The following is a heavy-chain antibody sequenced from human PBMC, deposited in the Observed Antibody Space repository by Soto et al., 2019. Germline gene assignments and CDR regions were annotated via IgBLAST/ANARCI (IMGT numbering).Heavy chain of an antibody. CDR3: ASEYSMTVAAPGY. D-gene: IGHD3-22*01. CDR1: GFTFSSYA. CDR2: ISYDGTDK. V-gene: IGHV3-30-3*01. Sequence: GGSLRLSCAASGFTFSSYAMHWVRQTPGKGLEWVALISYDGTDKYYTDSVKGRFTISRDNSKNTLYLQMNSLRAEDTSVYYCASEYSMTVAAPGYWGQGTLVTVSS. J-gene: IGHJ4*02.